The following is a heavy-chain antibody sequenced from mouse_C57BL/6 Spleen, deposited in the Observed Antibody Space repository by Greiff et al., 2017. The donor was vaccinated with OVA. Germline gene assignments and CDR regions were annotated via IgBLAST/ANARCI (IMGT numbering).Heavy chain of an antibody. CDR2: IYPSDSET. V-gene: IGHV1-61*01. CDR1: GYTFTSYW. Sequence: VQLQQPGAELVRPGSSVKLSCKASGYTFTSYWMDWVKQRPGQGLEWIGNIYPSDSETHYNQKFKDKATLTVDKSSSTAYMQLSSLTSEDSAVYYCARWGSTMVTEGFADWGQGTLVTVSA. D-gene: IGHD2-2*01. CDR3: ARWGSTMVTEGFAD. J-gene: IGHJ3*01.